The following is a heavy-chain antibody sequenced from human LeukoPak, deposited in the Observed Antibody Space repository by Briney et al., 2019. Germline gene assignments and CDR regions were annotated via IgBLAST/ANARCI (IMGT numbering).Heavy chain of an antibody. V-gene: IGHV1-69*13. D-gene: IGHD1-7*01. CDR1: GGTFSSYA. CDR3: ARGRSYNWNYEFDY. CDR2: VIPIFGTA. J-gene: IGHJ4*02. Sequence: VKVSCKASGGTFSSYAISWVRQAPGQGLEWMGGVIPIFGTANYAQKFQGRVTITADKSTSTAYMELSSLRSEDTAVYYCARGRSYNWNYEFDYWGQGTLVTVSS.